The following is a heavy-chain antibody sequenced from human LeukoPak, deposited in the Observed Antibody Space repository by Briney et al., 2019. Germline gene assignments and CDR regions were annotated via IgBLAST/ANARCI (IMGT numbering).Heavy chain of an antibody. V-gene: IGHV4-30-2*01. CDR2: IYHSGST. Sequence: SETLSLTCDVSGGSISSGGYSWSWIRQPPGKGLEWIGYIYHSGSTYYNPSLKSRATISVDRSKNQFSLKLSSVTAADTAVYYCARVSHYYGMDVWGQGTTVTVSS. CDR1: GGSISSGGYS. CDR3: ARVSHYYGMDV. J-gene: IGHJ6*02.